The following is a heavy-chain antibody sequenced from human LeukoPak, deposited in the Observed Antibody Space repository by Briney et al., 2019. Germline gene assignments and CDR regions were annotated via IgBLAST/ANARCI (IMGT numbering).Heavy chain of an antibody. CDR3: ARSRGARDAFDI. D-gene: IGHD3-10*01. Sequence: GGSLRLXCAASGFTFDDYGMSWVRQAPGKELEWVSGINWNGGSTGYADSVKGRFTISRDNAKNSLYLQMNSLRAGDTALYYCARSRGARDAFDIWGQGTMVTVSS. CDR2: INWNGGST. J-gene: IGHJ3*02. CDR1: GFTFDDYG. V-gene: IGHV3-20*04.